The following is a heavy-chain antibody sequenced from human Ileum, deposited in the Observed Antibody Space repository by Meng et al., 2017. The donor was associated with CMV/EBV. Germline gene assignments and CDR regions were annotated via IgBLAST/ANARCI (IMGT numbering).Heavy chain of an antibody. CDR1: GFTVSTSC. J-gene: IGHJ5*02. D-gene: IGHD5-18*01. V-gene: IGHV3-66*02. CDR3: ARNSPTYCYGLMGS. CDR2: IYGDHTI. Sequence: GESLKISCAASGFTVSTSCMSWVRQAPGKGLEWVSVIYGDHTIYYANSVKGRFTISRDDFKNTVHLQMATLRTEDTAVYYCARNSPTYCYGLMGSWGQGTRVTVAS.